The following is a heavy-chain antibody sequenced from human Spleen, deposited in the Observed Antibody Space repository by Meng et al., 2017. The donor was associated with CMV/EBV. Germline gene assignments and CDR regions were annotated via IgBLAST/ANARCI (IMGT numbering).Heavy chain of an antibody. CDR2: ISYDGSNK. CDR1: GFTFSSYA. J-gene: IGHJ4*02. D-gene: IGHD5-18*01. CDR3: AKDRAPSTSLWYPYFDS. V-gene: IGHV3-30-3*01. Sequence: GESLKISCAASGFTFSSYAMHWVRQAPGKGLEWVAVISYDGSNKYYADSVKGRFTISRDNAKNSLYLQMKSLRAEDTALYYCAKDRAPSTSLWYPYFDSWGQGTLVTVSS.